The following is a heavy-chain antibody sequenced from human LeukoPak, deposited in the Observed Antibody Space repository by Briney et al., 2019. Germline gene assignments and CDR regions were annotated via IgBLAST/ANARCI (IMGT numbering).Heavy chain of an antibody. CDR3: ARGPYSYDSSGAF. J-gene: IGHJ3*01. V-gene: IGHV4-61*02. CDR2: ISSSGST. Sequence: PSQTLSLTCTVSGDSISSGDYYWSWIRQPAGKGLEWIGRISSSGSTNYNPSLKSRVTISVDTSKNQFSLKLSSVTAADTAVYFCARGPYSYDSSGAFWGQGTMVTVSS. CDR1: GDSISSGDYY. D-gene: IGHD3-22*01.